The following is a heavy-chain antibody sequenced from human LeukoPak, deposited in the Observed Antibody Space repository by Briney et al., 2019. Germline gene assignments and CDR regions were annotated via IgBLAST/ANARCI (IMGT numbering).Heavy chain of an antibody. D-gene: IGHD3-3*01. CDR3: ARDKDTISIFGVVIPGAY. CDR2: ISAYNGNT. Sequence: ASVKVSCKASGYTFTSYGISWVRQAPGQGLEWMGWISAYNGNTNYAQKLQGRVTMTTDTSTSTAYMELRSLRSDDTAVYYCARDKDTISIFGVVIPGAYWGQGTLVTVSS. V-gene: IGHV1-18*01. J-gene: IGHJ4*02. CDR1: GYTFTSYG.